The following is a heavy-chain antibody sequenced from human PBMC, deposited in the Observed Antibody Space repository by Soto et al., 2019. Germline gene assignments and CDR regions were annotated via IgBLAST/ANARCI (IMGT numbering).Heavy chain of an antibody. CDR1: GGSISSYY. D-gene: IGHD2-21*02. CDR3: ARDLWGYCGADCYPLDV. CDR2: MYNTGST. V-gene: IGHV4-59*01. J-gene: IGHJ6*02. Sequence: QVRLQESGPGLVKPSETLSLTCTVSGGSISSYYWSWIRQPPGKGLEWIGYMYNTGSTIYNPSLKTRAPISVAAPNTHSSLKLTSVTAADTAVYYCARDLWGYCGADCYPLDVWGQGTTVTVSS.